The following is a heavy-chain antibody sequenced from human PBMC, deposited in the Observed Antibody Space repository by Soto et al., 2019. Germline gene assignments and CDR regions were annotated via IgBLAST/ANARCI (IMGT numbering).Heavy chain of an antibody. CDR1: DGSHSSSNW. Sequence: TLSHRYAVSDGSHSSSNWFRSFRQPPGKGLEWIGEIYHSGSTNYNPSLKSRVTISVDKSKNQFSLKLSSVTAADTAVYYCARAAMGGSSWPFDYWGQGTLVT. CDR2: IYHSGST. J-gene: IGHJ4*02. V-gene: IGHV4-4*02. D-gene: IGHD6-13*01. CDR3: ARAAMGGSSWPFDY.